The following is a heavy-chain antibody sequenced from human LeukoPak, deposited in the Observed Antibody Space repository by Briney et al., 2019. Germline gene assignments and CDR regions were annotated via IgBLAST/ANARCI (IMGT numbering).Heavy chain of an antibody. V-gene: IGHV3-7*01. Sequence: GGSLSLSCAASGFTFSSYWMSWVRQAPGKGLEWVANIKQDGSEKYYVDSVKGRFTISRDNAKNSLYLQMNSLRAEDTAVYYCARAGSGPTSGYYSFDYSGQGTLLTVSS. CDR1: GFTFSSYW. J-gene: IGHJ4*02. CDR3: ARAGSGPTSGYYSFDY. CDR2: IKQDGSEK. D-gene: IGHD6-19*01.